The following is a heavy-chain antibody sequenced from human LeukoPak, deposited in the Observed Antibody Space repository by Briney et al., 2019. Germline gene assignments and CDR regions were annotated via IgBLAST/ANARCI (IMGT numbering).Heavy chain of an antibody. CDR2: INAGNGNT. Sequence: ASVKVSCKAPGYTFTSYAMHWVRQAPGQRLEWMGWINAGNGNTKYSQKFQGRVTITRDTSASTAYMELSSLRSEDTAVYYCAREVVVAANLVVRWFDPWGQGTLVTVSS. CDR3: AREVVVAANLVVRWFDP. D-gene: IGHD2-15*01. CDR1: GYTFTSYA. V-gene: IGHV1-3*01. J-gene: IGHJ5*02.